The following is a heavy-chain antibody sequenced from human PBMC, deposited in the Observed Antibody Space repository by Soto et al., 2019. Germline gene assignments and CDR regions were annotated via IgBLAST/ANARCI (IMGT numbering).Heavy chain of an antibody. CDR3: ARDPSSGYPDY. CDR1: GYTFTSYY. Sequence: ASVKVSCKASGYTFTSYYMHWVRQAPGQGLEWMGIINPSGGSTSYAQKFQGRVTMTRDTSTSTAYMELSSLRSDDTAVYYCARDPSSGYPDYWGQGTLVTVSS. D-gene: IGHD3-22*01. V-gene: IGHV1-46*01. J-gene: IGHJ4*02. CDR2: INPSGGST.